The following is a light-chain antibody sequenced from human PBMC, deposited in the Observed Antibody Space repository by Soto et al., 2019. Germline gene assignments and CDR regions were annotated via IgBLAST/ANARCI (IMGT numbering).Light chain of an antibody. CDR1: QGVSTW. J-gene: IGKJ4*01. V-gene: IGKV1D-12*01. CDR3: PQTTPFPLT. CDR2: TAS. Sequence: DIPMTQSPSSVSASVGDRVTITCRASQGVSTWLAWYQQKPGKAPNLLIYTASSLQSGVPSRFRGRGSRTDFTLSISSPPPADFSTYHCPQTTPFPLTFGGGTKVEI.